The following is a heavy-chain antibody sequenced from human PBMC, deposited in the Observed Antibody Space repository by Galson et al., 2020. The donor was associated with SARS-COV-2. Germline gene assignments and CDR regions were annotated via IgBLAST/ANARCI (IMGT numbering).Heavy chain of an antibody. Sequence: SETLSLTCSVSGGSIIKNSYYWGWIRQPPGKGLEWIGSIYYSGGANYNPSFKSRVTISVDTSNNQFSLKLSSVTAADTAVYYCATLRSSSWYSPHYYYGMDVWGQGTTVTVSS. D-gene: IGHD6-13*01. J-gene: IGHJ6*02. CDR3: ATLRSSSWYSPHYYYGMDV. CDR1: GGSIIKNSYY. CDR2: IYYSGGA. V-gene: IGHV4-39*07.